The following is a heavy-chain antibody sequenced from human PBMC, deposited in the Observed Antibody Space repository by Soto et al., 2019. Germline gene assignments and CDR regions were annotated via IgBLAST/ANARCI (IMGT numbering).Heavy chain of an antibody. V-gene: IGHV5-51*01. J-gene: IGHJ3*02. CDR3: ARHGLLVGDAFDI. CDR2: IPIFDSDT. CDR1: GDTFSSHA. D-gene: IGHD1-26*01. Sequence: KVSCKASGDTFSSHALSWVRQAPGQGLEWMGGIIPIFDSDTRYSPSFQGQVTISADKSISTAYLQWSSLKASDTAMYYCARHGLLVGDAFDIWGQGTMVTVSS.